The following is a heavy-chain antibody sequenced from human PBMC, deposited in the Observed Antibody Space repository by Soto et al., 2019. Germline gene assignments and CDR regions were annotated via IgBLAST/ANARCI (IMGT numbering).Heavy chain of an antibody. V-gene: IGHV3-72*01. CDR2: IRNKANSYTT. CDR1: GFTFSDKY. J-gene: IGHJ4*02. Sequence: EVQLVESGGGLVQPGGSLRLSCAASGFTFSDKYMDWVRQAPGKGLEWVGRIRNKANSYTTEYAASVKGRFTNSRDDSKTSLYLQMSSLKTEDTAVYYCATYESARGGDFEYWGQGTLVTVSS. CDR3: ATYESARGGDFEY. D-gene: IGHD3-22*01.